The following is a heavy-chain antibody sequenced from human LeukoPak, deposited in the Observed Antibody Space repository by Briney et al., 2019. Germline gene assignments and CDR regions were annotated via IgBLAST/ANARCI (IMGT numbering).Heavy chain of an antibody. CDR3: ARHGQERAMVNPLYYFDY. D-gene: IGHD5-18*01. CDR2: ISHSGST. V-gene: IGHV4-59*08. CDR1: GGSISSYY. J-gene: IGHJ4*02. Sequence: PSETLSLTRTVSGGSISSYYWSWIRQPPGKGVEWIGYISHSGSTNYNPSLKSRVTISVDTSKNQFSLKLTSVTAADAAVYYCARHGQERAMVNPLYYFDYWGQGTLVTVSS.